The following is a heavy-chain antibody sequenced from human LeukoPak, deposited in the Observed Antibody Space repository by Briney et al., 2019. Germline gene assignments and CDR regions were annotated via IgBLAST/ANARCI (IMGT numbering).Heavy chain of an antibody. CDR3: ARGVGSSWFDP. CDR2: INPNNGDT. V-gene: IGHV1-2*02. Sequence: ASVKVSCTASGYTFTVKNIHWMRQAPGQGLEWMGWINPNNGDTKYDQKFQGRVTMTRDTSVSTAYMDLSRLTSGDTAVYFCARGVGSSWFDPWGQGTLVSVSS. D-gene: IGHD6-13*01. CDR1: GYTFTVKN. J-gene: IGHJ5*02.